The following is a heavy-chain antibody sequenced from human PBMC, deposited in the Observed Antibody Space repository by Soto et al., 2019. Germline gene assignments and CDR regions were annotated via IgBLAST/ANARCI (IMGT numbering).Heavy chain of an antibody. Sequence: QVQLVQSGAEVKKPGSSVKVSCKASGGTFSSYAIGWVRQAPGQGLEWMGGIIPIFGTANYAQKFQGRVTITADESTSTAYMELSSLRAEDTAVYYCAREVGWLQTKYYFDYWGQGTLVTVSS. D-gene: IGHD5-12*01. CDR2: IIPIFGTA. J-gene: IGHJ4*02. CDR1: GGTFSSYA. V-gene: IGHV1-69*12. CDR3: AREVGWLQTKYYFDY.